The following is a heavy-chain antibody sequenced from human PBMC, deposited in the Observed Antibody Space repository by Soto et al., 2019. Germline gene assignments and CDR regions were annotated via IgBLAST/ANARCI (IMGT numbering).Heavy chain of an antibody. D-gene: IGHD2-15*01. CDR3: AGTYCSGGSCEHWYFDL. CDR2: ISYDGSNK. CDR1: GFTFISYA. Sequence: GGSLRLSCAASGFTFISYAMHWVRQAPGKGLEWVAVISYDGSNKYYADSVKGRFTISRDNSKNTLYLQMNSLRAEDTAVYYCAGTYCSGGSCEHWYFDLWGRGTLVTVSS. V-gene: IGHV3-30-3*01. J-gene: IGHJ2*01.